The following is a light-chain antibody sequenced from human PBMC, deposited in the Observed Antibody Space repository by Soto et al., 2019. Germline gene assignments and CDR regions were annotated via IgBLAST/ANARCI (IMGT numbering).Light chain of an antibody. CDR2: SNN. Sequence: QAVVTKPPSASGTPGQRVTISWSGSSSNIGSNYVYWYQQLPGTAPKLLIYSNNQRPSGVPDRFSGSKSGTSASLAISGPRSEDEAYYYCAAWDDSLSGSWVFGGGTKVTVL. J-gene: IGLJ3*02. V-gene: IGLV1-47*02. CDR3: AAWDDSLSGSWV. CDR1: SSNIGSNY.